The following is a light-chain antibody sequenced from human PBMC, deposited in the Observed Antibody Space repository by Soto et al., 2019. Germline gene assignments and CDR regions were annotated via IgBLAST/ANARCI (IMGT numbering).Light chain of an antibody. CDR1: QSISSW. V-gene: IGKV1-5*01. Sequence: DIQMTQSPSILSASAGDRVTITCRASQSISSWLAWYQQKPGKAPKLLIYDASSSESGVPSRFSGSGSGTEFTLTISSLQPDDVATYYCQKYNSAFTFGQGTRLEIK. J-gene: IGKJ5*01. CDR3: QKYNSAFT. CDR2: DAS.